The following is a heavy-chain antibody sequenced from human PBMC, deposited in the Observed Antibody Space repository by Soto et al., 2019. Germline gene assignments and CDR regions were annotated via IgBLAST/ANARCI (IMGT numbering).Heavy chain of an antibody. D-gene: IGHD1-7*01. CDR2: IYYSGST. CDR1: GGSISSSSYY. J-gene: IGHJ3*02. Sequence: QLQLQESGPGLVKPSETLSLTCTVSGGSISSSSYYWGWIRQPPGKGLEWIGSIYYSGSTYYNPSLKSRVTISVDTSKNQFSLKLSSVTAADTAVYYCARMPRGEKLRNAFDIWGQGTMVTVSS. V-gene: IGHV4-39*01. CDR3: ARMPRGEKLRNAFDI.